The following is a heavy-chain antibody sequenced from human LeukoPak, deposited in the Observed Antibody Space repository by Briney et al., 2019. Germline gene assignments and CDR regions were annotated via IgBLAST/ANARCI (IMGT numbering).Heavy chain of an antibody. CDR3: ARGVRWLPDDAFDI. CDR1: GGSISSYY. D-gene: IGHD5-24*01. V-gene: IGHV4-4*07. CDR2: IYTSGST. Sequence: ASETLSLTCTVPGGSISSYYWSWIRQPAGKGLEWIGRIYTSGSTNYNPSLKSRVTMSVDTSKNQFSLKLSSVTAADTAVYYCARGVRWLPDDAFDIWGQGTMVTVSS. J-gene: IGHJ3*02.